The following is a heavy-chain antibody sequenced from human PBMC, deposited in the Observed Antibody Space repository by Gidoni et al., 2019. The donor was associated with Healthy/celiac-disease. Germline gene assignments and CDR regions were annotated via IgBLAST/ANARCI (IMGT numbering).Heavy chain of an antibody. CDR3: AKDGVSYYDSSGYGY. D-gene: IGHD3-22*01. Sequence: EVQRLESGGGLVQPGGSLRLSCAASGFTFSSYAMSWVRQAPGKGLEWVSAISGSGGSTYYADSVKGRFTISRDNSKNTLYLQMNSLRAEDTAVYYCAKDGVSYYDSSGYGYWGQGTLVTVSS. V-gene: IGHV3-23*01. CDR1: GFTFSSYA. J-gene: IGHJ4*02. CDR2: ISGSGGST.